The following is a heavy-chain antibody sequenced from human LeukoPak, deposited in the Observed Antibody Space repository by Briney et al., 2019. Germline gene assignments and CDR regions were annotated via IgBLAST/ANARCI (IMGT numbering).Heavy chain of an antibody. CDR1: GFDFSSHS. CDR3: ARGMIRGALWCVDF. J-gene: IGHJ4*02. CDR2: ISSSGSYK. V-gene: IGHV3-21*01. Sequence: GGSLRLSCAASGFDFSSHSMHWIRQAPGKGLEWVSSISSSGSYKYYADSLKGRLTISRDNAGDSVFLLLQSLTVEDAAVYYCARGMIRGALWCVDFWGLGSLVTVSS. D-gene: IGHD4/OR15-4a*01.